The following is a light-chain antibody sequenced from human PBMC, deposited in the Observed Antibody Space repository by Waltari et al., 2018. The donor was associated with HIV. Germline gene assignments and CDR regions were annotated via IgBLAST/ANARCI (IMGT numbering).Light chain of an antibody. V-gene: IGKV3D-7*01. CDR3: QQDYNLPGA. Sequence: EVVLTQSPATLYLSPGERATLPCKASQRIDTTFLSWYQQKPGQAPRLLIYGASTRVSGIPPRFSGSGSGTDFTLTISSLQPEDFGVYYCQQDYNLPGAFGQGTRVEIK. CDR2: GAS. J-gene: IGKJ1*01. CDR1: QRIDTTF.